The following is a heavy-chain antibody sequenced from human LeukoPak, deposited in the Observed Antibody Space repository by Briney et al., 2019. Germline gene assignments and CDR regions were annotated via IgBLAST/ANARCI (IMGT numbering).Heavy chain of an antibody. CDR1: GYTFTTYG. D-gene: IGHD3-10*01. Sequence: GASVKVSCKASGYTFTTYGVSWVRQAPGQGLEWMAWISGYNGNTNYAQKFQGRVTVTTDTSTSTAYMDLRSLRSDDTAVYFCARGYMGITSYFDYWGQGTLATVSS. CDR2: ISGYNGNT. CDR3: ARGYMGITSYFDY. J-gene: IGHJ4*02. V-gene: IGHV1-18*01.